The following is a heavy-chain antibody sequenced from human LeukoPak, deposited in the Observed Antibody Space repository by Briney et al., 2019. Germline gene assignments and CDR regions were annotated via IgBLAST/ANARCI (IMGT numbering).Heavy chain of an antibody. Sequence: ASLKVSCKASGYTFTSYYMHSVRQTPGQGLEWMGIINPSGGSTSYAQKFQGRVTMTRDTSTSTVYMELSSLRSEDTAVYYCAMDFTMVRGVMAPPDYWGQGTLVTVSS. CDR1: GYTFTSYY. D-gene: IGHD3-10*01. CDR2: INPSGGST. CDR3: AMDFTMVRGVMAPPDY. V-gene: IGHV1-46*01. J-gene: IGHJ4*02.